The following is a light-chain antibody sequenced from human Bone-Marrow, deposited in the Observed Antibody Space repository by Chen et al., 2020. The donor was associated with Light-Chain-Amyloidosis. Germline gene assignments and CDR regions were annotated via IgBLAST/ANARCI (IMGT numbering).Light chain of an antibody. CDR3: QVWDRSSDRPV. Sequence: SVLTQPSSVSVAPGQTATIACGGNNIGSTSVHWYQQPPGQAPLLVVYDDSDRPSGIPARLSGSNSGKTATLTISRVEAGDEADYYCQVWDRSSDRPVFGGGTKLTVL. CDR1: NIGSTS. CDR2: DDS. V-gene: IGLV3-21*02. J-gene: IGLJ3*02.